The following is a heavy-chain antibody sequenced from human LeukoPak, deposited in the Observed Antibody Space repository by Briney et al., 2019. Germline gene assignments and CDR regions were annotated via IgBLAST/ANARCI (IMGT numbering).Heavy chain of an antibody. J-gene: IGHJ5*02. CDR1: GFTFSSYA. CDR2: ISYDGSNK. CDR3: ARDPGSRFNYGSGSYWFDP. V-gene: IGHV3-30*04. Sequence: GSLRLSCAASGFTFSSYAMHWVRQAPGKGLEWVAVISYDGSNKYYADSVKGRFTISRYNSKNTLYLQMNSLRAEDTAVYYCARDPGSRFNYGSGSYWFDPWGQGTLVTVSS. D-gene: IGHD3-10*01.